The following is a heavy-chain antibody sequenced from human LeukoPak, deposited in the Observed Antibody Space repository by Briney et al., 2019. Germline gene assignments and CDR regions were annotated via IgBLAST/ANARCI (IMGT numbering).Heavy chain of an antibody. D-gene: IGHD3-10*01. Sequence: ETLSLTCTVSGGSISSYYWSWVRQAPGKGLEWVANIRHDGSETNYVDSVKGRFTISRDNAKNSLHLQMNSLRAEGTAVYYCAKNGGPHGMDVWGQGTTVTVSS. J-gene: IGHJ6*02. CDR3: AKNGGPHGMDV. CDR1: GGSISSYY. CDR2: IRHDGSET. V-gene: IGHV3-7*02.